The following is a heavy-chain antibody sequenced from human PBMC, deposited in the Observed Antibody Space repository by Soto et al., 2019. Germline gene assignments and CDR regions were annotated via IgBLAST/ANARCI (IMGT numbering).Heavy chain of an antibody. V-gene: IGHV3-15*07. D-gene: IGHD1-7*01. CDR1: GFTFTNAW. Sequence: EVQLVESGGGLVTPGGSLRLSCEASGFTFTNAWMNWVRQAPGQGLEWVGRIRSNSDGGTTNYAAPVKGRFSMLRDDSKNTLYLQMNSLKTEDTAVYYGSTTKAGTNTFGIWGQGTMVTVSS. CDR2: IRSNSDGGTT. CDR3: STTKAGTNTFGI. J-gene: IGHJ3*02.